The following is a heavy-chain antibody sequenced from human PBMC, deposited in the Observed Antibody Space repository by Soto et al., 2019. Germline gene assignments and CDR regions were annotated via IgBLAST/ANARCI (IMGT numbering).Heavy chain of an antibody. CDR2: ISYDGSNK. J-gene: IGHJ4*02. CDR1: GFTFSSYG. D-gene: IGHD2-2*03. Sequence: QVQLVESGGGVVQPGRSLRLSCAASGFTFSSYGMHWVRQAPGKGLEWVAVISYDGSNKYYADSVKGRFTISRDNSKNTLYLQMNSLRAEDTAVYYCAKDLELDIVVVPAARLSGDYWGQGTLVTVSS. V-gene: IGHV3-30*18. CDR3: AKDLELDIVVVPAARLSGDY.